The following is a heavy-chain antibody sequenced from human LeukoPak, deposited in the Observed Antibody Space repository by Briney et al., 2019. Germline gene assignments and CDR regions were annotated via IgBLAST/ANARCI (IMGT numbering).Heavy chain of an antibody. CDR1: GFTFSSYS. CDR2: ISYDGSNK. CDR3: AKVAVVDPFDY. J-gene: IGHJ4*02. V-gene: IGHV3-30*18. Sequence: GGSLRLSCAASGFTFSSYSMNWVRQAPGKGLEWVAVISYDGSNKYYADSVKGRFTISRDNSKNTLYLQMNSLRAEDTAVYYCAKVAVVDPFDYWGQGTLVTVSS. D-gene: IGHD2-15*01.